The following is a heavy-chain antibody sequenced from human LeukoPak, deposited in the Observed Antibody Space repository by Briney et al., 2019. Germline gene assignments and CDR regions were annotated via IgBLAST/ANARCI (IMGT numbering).Heavy chain of an antibody. Sequence: PSETLSLTCAVYGGSFSGYYWSWIRQPPGKGLEWIGEINHSGSTNYNPSLKSRVTISVDTSKNQFSLKLSSVTAADTAVYYCARQDYYDSSGYYPPFDYWGQGTLVTVSS. D-gene: IGHD3-22*01. CDR3: ARQDYYDSSGYYPPFDY. CDR2: INHSGST. CDR1: GGSFSGYY. J-gene: IGHJ4*02. V-gene: IGHV4-34*01.